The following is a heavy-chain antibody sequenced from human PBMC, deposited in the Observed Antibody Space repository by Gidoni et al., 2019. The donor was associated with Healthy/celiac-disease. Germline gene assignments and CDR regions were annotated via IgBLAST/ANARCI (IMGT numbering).Heavy chain of an antibody. CDR3: ARGDYYDSSGYYYVNAFDI. CDR2: ISSSSSYI. J-gene: IGHJ3*02. V-gene: IGHV3-21*01. CDR1: GFTFSSYS. Sequence: EVQLVESGGGLVKPGGSLILSCAASGFTFSSYSINWVRQAPGKGLEWVSSISSSSSYIYYADSVKGRFTISRDNAKNSLYLQMNSLRAEDTAVYYCARGDYYDSSGYYYVNAFDIWGQGTMVTVSS. D-gene: IGHD3-22*01.